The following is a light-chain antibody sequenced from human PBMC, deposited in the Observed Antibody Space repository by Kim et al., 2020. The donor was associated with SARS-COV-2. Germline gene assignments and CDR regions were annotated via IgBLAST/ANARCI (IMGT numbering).Light chain of an antibody. J-gene: IGLJ2*01. Sequence: ALGQTVRITCQGDSLRFYYASWYQKKPGQAPILIMYDKNNRPSGIPDRFSGSTSGSTASLTITGAQAEDEADYYCGSRDSDNHLGLFGGGTKLTVL. CDR2: DKN. CDR1: SLRFYY. CDR3: GSRDSDNHLGL. V-gene: IGLV3-19*01.